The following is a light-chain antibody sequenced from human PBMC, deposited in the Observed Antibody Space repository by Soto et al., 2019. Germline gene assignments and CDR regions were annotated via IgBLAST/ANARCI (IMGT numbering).Light chain of an antibody. Sequence: VLTQSPPTLSLSLRPVSTRSFRASQDVSSNLAWHQQKPRQAPRHLMYDTSNRVTGIPARFSGSGSGTEFTLPISRLEPEDFAVYYCQQYGNSPTFGQGTKVDI. J-gene: IGKJ1*01. V-gene: IGKV3D-11*03. CDR3: QQYGNSPT. CDR2: DTS. CDR1: QDVSSN.